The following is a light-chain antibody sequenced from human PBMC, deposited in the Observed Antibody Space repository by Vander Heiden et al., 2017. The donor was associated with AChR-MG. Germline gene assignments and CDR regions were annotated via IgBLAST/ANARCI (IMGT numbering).Light chain of an antibody. CDR3: QQYNDWPPKVT. CDR1: QSLGSN. Sequence: EIVMTQSPDTVSVSPGGRVTLSCGASQSLGSNLAWYQQRPGQAPRLLIYGASTRATNIPARFTGSGSGTEFTLTIDSLQSEDFAIYYCQQYNDWPPKVTFGGGTKVEIK. CDR2: GAS. V-gene: IGKV3-15*01. J-gene: IGKJ4*01.